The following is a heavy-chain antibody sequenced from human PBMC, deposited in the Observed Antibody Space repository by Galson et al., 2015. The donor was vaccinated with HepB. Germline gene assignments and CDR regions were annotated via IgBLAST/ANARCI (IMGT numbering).Heavy chain of an antibody. CDR2: IKQDGSEK. Sequence: SLRLSCAASGFTFTTYWMTWVRQAPGKGLEWVANIKQDGSEKYYVDSVKGRFTISRDNAKKSLYLQMNSLRAEDTAIYYCAIRYVDYWGQGTVVTVSS. D-gene: IGHD2-2*01. J-gene: IGHJ4*02. CDR3: AIRYVDY. V-gene: IGHV3-7*03. CDR1: GFTFTTYW.